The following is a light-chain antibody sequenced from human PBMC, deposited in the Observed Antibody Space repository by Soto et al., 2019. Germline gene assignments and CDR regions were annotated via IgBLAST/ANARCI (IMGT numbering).Light chain of an antibody. V-gene: IGLV1-44*01. CDR2: SND. J-gene: IGLJ1*01. CDR3: AAWDGSLNGYV. Sequence: QSVLTQPPSASGTPGQRVTISCSGSSSNIGSNTVNWYQQLPGTAPKLLIYSNDQRPSGVPDQFSGSKSGTSASLAISGLQSEDEADYYCAAWDGSLNGYVFGTGTKVTVL. CDR1: SSNIGSNT.